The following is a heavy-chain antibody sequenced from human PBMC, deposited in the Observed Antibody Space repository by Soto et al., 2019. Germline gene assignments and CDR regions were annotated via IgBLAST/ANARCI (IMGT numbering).Heavy chain of an antibody. CDR3: ARQLTYYYASSAFDI. CDR2: IIPIFGTA. D-gene: IGHD3-22*01. J-gene: IGHJ3*02. Sequence: GASVKVSCKASGGTFSSYAISWVRQAPGQGLEWMGGIIPIFGTANYARKFQGRVTITADESTSTAYMELSSLRSEDTAVYYCARQLTYYYASSAFDIWGQGTMVTVSS. V-gene: IGHV1-69*13. CDR1: GGTFSSYA.